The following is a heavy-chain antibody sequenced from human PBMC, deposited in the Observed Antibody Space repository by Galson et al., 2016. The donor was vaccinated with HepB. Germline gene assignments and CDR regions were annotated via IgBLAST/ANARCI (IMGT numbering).Heavy chain of an antibody. Sequence: SLTCAVSGDSVNKSEYAWSWLRQPPGQGLAWIGYISHSGNTYYEPSLKGRVTISLDRYSNRFSLTLGSVTAADSAVYFCARADNDYQAQYFDYWGQGTLVTVSS. V-gene: IGHV4-30-2*01. CDR2: ISHSGNT. CDR3: ARADNDYQAQYFDY. CDR1: GDSVNKSEYA. J-gene: IGHJ4*02. D-gene: IGHD4-11*01.